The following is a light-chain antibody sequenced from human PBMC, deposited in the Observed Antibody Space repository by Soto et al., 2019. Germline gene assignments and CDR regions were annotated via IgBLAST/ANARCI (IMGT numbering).Light chain of an antibody. J-gene: IGLJ7*01. V-gene: IGLV2-23*02. Sequence: QSVLTQPASVCGSPGQSITISCTGTSSDVGSHNLVSWYQQHPGQAPKLMIYEVTKRPLGVSTRFSASKSGNTASLTISGLQAEDEADYYCCSYGGSRAVFGGGTQLTVL. CDR2: EVT. CDR3: CSYGGSRAV. CDR1: SSDVGSHNL.